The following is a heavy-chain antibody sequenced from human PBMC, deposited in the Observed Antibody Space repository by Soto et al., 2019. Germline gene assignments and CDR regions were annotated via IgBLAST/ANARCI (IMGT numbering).Heavy chain of an antibody. CDR1: GFTFSSYV. CDR2: ISGSGDST. J-gene: IGHJ4*02. V-gene: IGHV3-23*04. CDR3: AKMGAGTTSWIRDY. Sequence: VQLVESGGGVVQPGRSLRLSCAASGFTFSSYVMSWVRQAPGKGLEWVSAISGSGDSTYYADSVKGRFTISRDNSKNTLYLQMNSLRAEDTAVYYCAKMGAGTTSWIRDYWGQGTLITVSS. D-gene: IGHD1-7*01.